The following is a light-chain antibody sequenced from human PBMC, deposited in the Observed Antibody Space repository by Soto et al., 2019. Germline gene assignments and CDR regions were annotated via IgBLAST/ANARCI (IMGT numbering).Light chain of an antibody. CDR1: QSINSW. J-gene: IGKJ1*01. CDR3: QQYHSHST. CDR2: KAS. Sequence: DIQMTQSPSTLSASVGDRVTITCRASQSINSWLAWYQQKPGKAPKLLIHKASSLQSGVPSRFSGRGSGTEFTLTINSLQPDDFATYFCQQYHSHSTFGQGTKVEIK. V-gene: IGKV1-5*03.